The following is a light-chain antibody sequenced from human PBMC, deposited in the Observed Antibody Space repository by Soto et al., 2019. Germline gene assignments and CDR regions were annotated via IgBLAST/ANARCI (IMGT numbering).Light chain of an antibody. J-gene: IGKJ2*01. CDR2: DAS. CDR1: QSVSSC. V-gene: IGKV3-11*01. Sequence: EIVLTQSPATLSLSPGERATLSCRASQSVSSCLAWYQQKPGHAPRLLIYDASNRATGVPARFSGSGSGTDFTLTISSLQPDDFASYHCQQGNNCSHTFGQGTKLEIK. CDR3: QQGNNCSHT.